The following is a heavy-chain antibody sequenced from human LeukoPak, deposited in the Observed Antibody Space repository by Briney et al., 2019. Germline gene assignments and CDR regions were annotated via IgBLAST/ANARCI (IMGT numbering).Heavy chain of an antibody. CDR1: GYTFSNFG. CDR3: ARDGTSTDDY. J-gene: IGHJ4*02. D-gene: IGHD2-2*01. Sequence: ASVKVSCKAPGYTFSNFGINWVRQAPGQGLEWMGWISGNNDNPNYGQKFQGRFTVTTDSSTNTAYMELRNLRLDDTAVYYCARDGTSTDDYWGQGTLVTVSS. CDR2: ISGNNDNP. V-gene: IGHV1-18*01.